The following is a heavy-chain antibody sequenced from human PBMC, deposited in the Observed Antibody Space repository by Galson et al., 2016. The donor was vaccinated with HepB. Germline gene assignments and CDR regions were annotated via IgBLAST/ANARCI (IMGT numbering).Heavy chain of an antibody. D-gene: IGHD1-7*01. CDR3: AKNWNYVIRGSDYYTMDI. CDR1: GFTFSGYS. Sequence: SLRLSCAASGFTFSGYSIHWVRQAPGKGLEWVAVISTDGNTQWYADSVKGRFTVSRDNSKNTLDLQMNTLRAEDTAVYYCAKNWNYVIRGSDYYTMDIWGQGTTVTVSS. J-gene: IGHJ6*02. CDR2: ISTDGNTQ. V-gene: IGHV3-30-3*02.